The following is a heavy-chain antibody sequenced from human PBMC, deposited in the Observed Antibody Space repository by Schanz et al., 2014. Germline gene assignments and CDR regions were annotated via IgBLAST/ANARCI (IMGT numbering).Heavy chain of an antibody. J-gene: IGHJ4*02. Sequence: QVQVEQSGPEVKKPGASVTVSCQASGYTFSFTSYNVHWVRQAPGQGLEWMGYINSSGGGTSYAQKFQDRLTMTRDASTSTVYMELSSLRPEDTAVYFCAKDTGYCHGGACYCFEYWGLGILVTVSS. V-gene: IGHV1-46*01. D-gene: IGHD2-8*02. CDR2: INSSGGGT. CDR1: GYTFSFTSYN. CDR3: AKDTGYCHGGACYCFEY.